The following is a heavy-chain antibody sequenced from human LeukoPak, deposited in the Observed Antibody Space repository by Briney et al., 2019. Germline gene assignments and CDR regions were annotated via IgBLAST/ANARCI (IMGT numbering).Heavy chain of an antibody. V-gene: IGHV1-2*02. J-gene: IGHJ4*02. D-gene: IGHD2/OR15-2a*01. CDR2: IGPHSTFT. Sequence: ASVKVSCKSSGFTFTDHYIHWVRQGPGQGLEWMGYIGPHSTFTSSPQEFQGRVTMTRDASMSTAYMELTRLTSDDTAVYYCVREGEGPLSKDFVYWGQGTLVTVSS. CDR3: VREGEGPLSKDFVY. CDR1: GFTFTDHY.